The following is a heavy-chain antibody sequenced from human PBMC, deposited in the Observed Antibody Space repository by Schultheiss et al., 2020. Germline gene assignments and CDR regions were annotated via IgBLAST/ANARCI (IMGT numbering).Heavy chain of an antibody. D-gene: IGHD2-15*01. CDR1: GYRFKNYG. Sequence: ASVKVSCKASGYRFKNYGISWVRQAPGQRLEWMGWINAGNGNTKYSQKLQGRVTITTDTSTSTAYMELRSLRYDDTAVYYCAREGAGDCSGGSCYSDRYYYYDYGMDVWGQGTTVTVSS. CDR3: AREGAGDCSGGSCYSDRYYYYDYGMDV. V-gene: IGHV1-18*04. J-gene: IGHJ6*02. CDR2: INAGNGNT.